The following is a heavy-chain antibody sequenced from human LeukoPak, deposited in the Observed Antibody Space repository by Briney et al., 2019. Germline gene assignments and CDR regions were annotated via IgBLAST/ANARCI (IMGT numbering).Heavy chain of an antibody. CDR2: ISGTGCST. D-gene: IGHD1-26*01. CDR3: AAYLREGGATWGIGPFDY. J-gene: IGHJ4*02. Sequence: GGSLRLSCAASGFTSSGYAMSWVRQALGEGLECVSAISGTGCSTYYSGCVKGRFTISRDNSKTTLYLQMNNLRAEDMALYYGAAYLREGGATWGIGPFDYWGQGTLVTVSS. CDR1: GFTSSGYA. V-gene: IGHV3-23*01.